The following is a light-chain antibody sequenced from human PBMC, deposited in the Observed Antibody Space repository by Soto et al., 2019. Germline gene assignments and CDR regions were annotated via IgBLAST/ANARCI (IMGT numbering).Light chain of an antibody. V-gene: IGKV1-6*01. J-gene: IGKJ4*01. CDR2: GAS. Sequence: AIQMTQSPSSLSASVGDRVTITCRASQGIRNDLGWYQQKPGKPPKLLIYGASSLHSGVPSRFSGSGSGTDFTLIISSLQPEDFATYYCLQDYNHPLTFGGGTKVEIK. CDR1: QGIRND. CDR3: LQDYNHPLT.